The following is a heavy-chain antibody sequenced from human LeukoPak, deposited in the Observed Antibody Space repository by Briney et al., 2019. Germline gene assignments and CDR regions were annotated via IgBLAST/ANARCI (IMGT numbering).Heavy chain of an antibody. CDR3: ARDMSGSLDY. D-gene: IGHD1-26*01. J-gene: IGHJ4*02. CDR2: IWYDGSKK. Sequence: GRSLRLSCAASGFTFSSYGMHWVRQAPGKGLEWVAVIWYDGSKKYYADSVKGRFTISRDNSKNTLYLQMNSLRAEATAVYYCARDMSGSLDYWGQGTLVTVSS. CDR1: GFTFSSYG. V-gene: IGHV3-33*01.